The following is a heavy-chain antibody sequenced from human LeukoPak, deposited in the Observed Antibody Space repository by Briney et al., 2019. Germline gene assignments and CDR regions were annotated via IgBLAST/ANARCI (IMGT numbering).Heavy chain of an antibody. CDR2: IYYSGST. J-gene: IGHJ6*03. V-gene: IGHV4-39*01. CDR1: GGSISSSSYY. CDR3: ARAQRIRAYYYMDV. Sequence: PSETLSLTCTVSGGSISSSSYYWGWIRQPPGKGLEWIGSIYYSGSTYYNPSLKSRVTISVDTSKNQFSLKLSSVTAADTAVYYCARAQRIRAYYYMDVWGKGTTVTISS. D-gene: IGHD2-15*01.